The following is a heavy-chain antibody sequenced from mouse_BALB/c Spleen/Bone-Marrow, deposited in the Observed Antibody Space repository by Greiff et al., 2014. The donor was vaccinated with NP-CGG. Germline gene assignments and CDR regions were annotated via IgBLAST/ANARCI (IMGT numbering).Heavy chain of an antibody. CDR3: ARHLGPPYAMDY. CDR2: INPGSGGT. D-gene: IGHD3-1*01. J-gene: IGHJ4*01. CDR1: GYAFTNYL. V-gene: IGHV1-54*01. Sequence: QVQLQQSGAELVRPGTSVKVSCKASGYAFTNYLIEWVKQRPGQGLEWIGVINPGSGGTNYNEKFKGKATLTADKSSSTAYMQLSSLTSDDSAVYFCARHLGPPYAMDYWGQGTSVTVSS.